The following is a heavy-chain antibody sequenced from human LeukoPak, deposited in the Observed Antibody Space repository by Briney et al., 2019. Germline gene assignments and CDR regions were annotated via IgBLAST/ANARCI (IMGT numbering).Heavy chain of an antibody. V-gene: IGHV3-74*01. CDR3: ARDLEAANTYYFDY. Sequence: GGSLRLSCAASGFTFSFYWMHWVRQAPGKGLVRVSRINGDGSSTIYADSVKGRLTISRDNSKNTVYLQVNSLRDEDTAVYYCARDLEAANTYYFDYWGQGTMVTVSS. D-gene: IGHD6-13*01. CDR2: INGDGSST. CDR1: GFTFSFYW. J-gene: IGHJ4*02.